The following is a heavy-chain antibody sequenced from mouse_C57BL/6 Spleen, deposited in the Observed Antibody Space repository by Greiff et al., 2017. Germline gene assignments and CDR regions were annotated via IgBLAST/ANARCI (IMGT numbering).Heavy chain of an antibody. CDR2: IYPGDGDT. CDR1: GYAFSSYW. D-gene: IGHD2-1*01. V-gene: IGHV1-80*01. J-gene: IGHJ4*01. CDR3: ARQLSGYGNSYYYAMDY. Sequence: VKLMESGAELVKPGASVKISCKASGYAFSSYWMNWVKQRPGKGLEWIGQIYPGDGDTNYNGKFKGKATLTADKSSSTAYMQLSSLTSEDSAVYFCARQLSGYGNSYYYAMDYWGQGTSVTVSS.